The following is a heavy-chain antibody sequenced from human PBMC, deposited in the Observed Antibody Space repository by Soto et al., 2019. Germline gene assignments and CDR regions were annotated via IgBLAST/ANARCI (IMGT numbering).Heavy chain of an antibody. CDR3: ARGPDYGGCFDS. V-gene: IGHV1-69*12. CDR1: GGTFSNYA. Sequence: QVRLVQSGAEVKKPGSSVKVSCKASGGTFSNYAIGWVRQAPGQGLEWMGGIILPFGTPNYPQKFQGRVTIIADESMTTAYMELTGLRSEDTAVYYSARGPDYGGCFDSWGRGTLVTVSS. CDR2: IILPFGTP. D-gene: IGHD4-17*01. J-gene: IGHJ4*02.